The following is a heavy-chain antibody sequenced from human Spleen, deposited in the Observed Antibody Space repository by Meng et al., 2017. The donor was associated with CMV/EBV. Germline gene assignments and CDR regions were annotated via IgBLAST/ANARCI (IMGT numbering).Heavy chain of an antibody. J-gene: IGHJ5*02. Sequence: SISSSSYYWGWIRQPPGKGLEWIGSIYYSGSTYYNPSLKSRVTISVDTSKNQFSLKLSSVTAADTAVYYCARVGVTIFGVENWFDPWGQGTLVTVSS. CDR3: ARVGVTIFGVENWFDP. CDR2: IYYSGST. CDR1: SISSSSYY. V-gene: IGHV4-39*07. D-gene: IGHD3-3*01.